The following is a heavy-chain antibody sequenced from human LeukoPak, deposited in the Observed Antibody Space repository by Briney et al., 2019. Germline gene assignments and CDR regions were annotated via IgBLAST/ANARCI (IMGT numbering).Heavy chain of an antibody. V-gene: IGHV4-34*01. D-gene: IGHD4-17*01. CDR3: AGSWTTVTVDY. Sequence: SETLSLTCAVYGGSFSGYYWSWIRQPPGKGLEWIGEINHSGSTNYNPSLKSRVTISVDTSKNQFSLKLSSVTAADTAVYYCAGSWTTVTVDYWGQGTLVTVSS. J-gene: IGHJ4*02. CDR2: INHSGST. CDR1: GGSFSGYY.